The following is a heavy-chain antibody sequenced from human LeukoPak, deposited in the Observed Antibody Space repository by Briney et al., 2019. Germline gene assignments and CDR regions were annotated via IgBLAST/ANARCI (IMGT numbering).Heavy chain of an antibody. V-gene: IGHV5-51*07. CDR1: GYSFTNYW. CDR3: ARLSIGDSSGYHLPFDY. CDR2: IYPGDSDT. J-gene: IGHJ4*02. D-gene: IGHD3-22*01. Sequence: GESLKISYKGSGYSFTNYWIGWVHQMPGKGLEWMGIIYPGDSDTRYSPSFQGQVTISADKSISTAYLQWSSLKASDTAMYYCARLSIGDSSGYHLPFDYWGQGTLVAVSS.